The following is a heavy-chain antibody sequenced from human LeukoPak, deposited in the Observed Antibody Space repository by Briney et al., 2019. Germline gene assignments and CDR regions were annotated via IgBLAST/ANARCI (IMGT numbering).Heavy chain of an antibody. D-gene: IGHD3-10*01. Sequence: GGSLRLSCAASGFIFATYGIHWVRRAPGKGLEWVAVIWSDGSNKYYADSVKGRFTISGDNSKDTLYLQMSSLRAEDTAIYYCARASGSFDFWGQGTMVTVSS. J-gene: IGHJ3*01. CDR2: IWSDGSNK. CDR3: ARASGSFDF. V-gene: IGHV3-33*01. CDR1: GFIFATYG.